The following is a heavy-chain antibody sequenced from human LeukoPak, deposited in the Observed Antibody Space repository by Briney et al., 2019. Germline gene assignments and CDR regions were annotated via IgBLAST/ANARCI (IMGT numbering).Heavy chain of an antibody. CDR3: ARVRPYYYDSSGYPH. CDR2: INTDGRTI. V-gene: IGHV3-74*01. J-gene: IGHJ4*02. CDR1: GFTFSRYW. D-gene: IGHD3-22*01. Sequence: GGSLRLSCAASGFTFSRYWMHWVRKAPGKGLVWVSRINTDGRTITYADSVKGRFTISRDNAKNSLYLQMNSLRAEDTAVYYCARVRPYYYDSSGYPHWGQGTLVTVSS.